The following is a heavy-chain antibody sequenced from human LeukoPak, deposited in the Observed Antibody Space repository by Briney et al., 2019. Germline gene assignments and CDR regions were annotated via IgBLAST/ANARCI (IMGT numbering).Heavy chain of an antibody. Sequence: SETLSLTCTVSGGSISRYYWSWIRQPPGKGLEWIGYVYYNGRTTYNPSLKSRLTISVDTSKNQFSLKLSSVTAADTAVYYCARHGYFAYYYEPSGYYFFDYWGQGTRVTVSS. V-gene: IGHV4-59*08. J-gene: IGHJ4*02. CDR1: GGSISRYY. D-gene: IGHD3-22*01. CDR2: VYYNGRT. CDR3: ARHGYFAYYYEPSGYYFFDY.